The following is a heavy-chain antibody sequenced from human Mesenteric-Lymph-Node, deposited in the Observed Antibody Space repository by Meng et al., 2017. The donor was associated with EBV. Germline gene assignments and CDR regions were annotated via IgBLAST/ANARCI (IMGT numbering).Heavy chain of an antibody. J-gene: IGHJ4*02. Sequence: QIPRVQSGAWGKRPGASVKVSCQDSGYTFNIYGIAWGRQAPGQGLGWMGWSGTYNGDTKYAQNLQGRLTITTDTSTSTVYMELRGLRSDDSALYYFARDDWVLDLRRPLDYWGQGTLVTVSS. V-gene: IGHV1-18*01. D-gene: IGHD1-7*01. CDR1: GYTFNIYG. CDR2: SGTYNGDT. CDR3: ARDDWVLDLRRPLDY.